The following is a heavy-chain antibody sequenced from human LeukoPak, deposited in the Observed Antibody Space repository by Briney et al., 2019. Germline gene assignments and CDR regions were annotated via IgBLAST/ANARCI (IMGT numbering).Heavy chain of an antibody. V-gene: IGHV4-39*02. D-gene: IGHD5-24*01. Sequence: SETLSLTCTVSGGSISSSSYYWGWIRQPPGKGLEWIGSIYYSGSTYYNPSLKSRATISVDTSKNHFSLKLSSVTAADTAVYYCARGLQLRFEAFDIWGQGTMVTVSS. J-gene: IGHJ3*02. CDR2: IYYSGST. CDR3: ARGLQLRFEAFDI. CDR1: GGSISSSSYY.